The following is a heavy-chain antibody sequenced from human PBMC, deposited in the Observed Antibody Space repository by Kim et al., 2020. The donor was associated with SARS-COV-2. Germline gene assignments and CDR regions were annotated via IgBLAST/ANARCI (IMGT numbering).Heavy chain of an antibody. CDR2: IYYSGST. CDR1: GGSISSSSYY. D-gene: IGHD6-6*01. V-gene: IGHV4-39*01. J-gene: IGHJ6*02. Sequence: SETLSLSCTVSGGSISSSSYYWGWIRQPPGKGLEWIGSIYYSGSTYYNPSLKSRVTISVDTYKNQFSLKLTTVTAADTAVYYCAGEQLADYYYYGMDVWGQGTTVTVSS. CDR3: AGEQLADYYYYGMDV.